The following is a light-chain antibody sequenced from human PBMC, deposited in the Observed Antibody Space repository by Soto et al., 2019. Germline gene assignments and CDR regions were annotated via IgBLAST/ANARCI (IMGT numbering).Light chain of an antibody. J-gene: IGKJ5*01. Sequence: EIVMTQSPATLSVSPGERDTLSCRASRRVRSNLAWYQQKPGQAPRLLIYGAYTRATDIPARFSGSGSGTEFTLTISSMQSEDFAIYYCQQYNNWPAITFGQGTRLEIK. CDR3: QQYNNWPAIT. CDR1: RRVRSN. V-gene: IGKV3-15*01. CDR2: GAY.